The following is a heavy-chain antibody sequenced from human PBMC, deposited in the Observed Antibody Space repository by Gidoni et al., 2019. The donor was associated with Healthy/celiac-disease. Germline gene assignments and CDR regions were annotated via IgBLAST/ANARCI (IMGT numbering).Heavy chain of an antibody. Sequence: QVQLVQSGAEVKKPGASVKVSCKASGYTCTSYDINWVRQAPGQGLEWMGWMNPNGGNPGYAQKFQGRVTMTRNTSIRTAYMELSSLRSEDTAVYYCARGYSSSWSLKYYYYYGMDVWGQGTTVTVSS. CDR3: ARGYSSSWSLKYYYYYGMDV. CDR1: GYTCTSYD. D-gene: IGHD6-13*01. V-gene: IGHV1-8*01. J-gene: IGHJ6*02. CDR2: MNPNGGNP.